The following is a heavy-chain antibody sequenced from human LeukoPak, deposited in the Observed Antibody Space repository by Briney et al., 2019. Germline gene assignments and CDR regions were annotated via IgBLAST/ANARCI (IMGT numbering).Heavy chain of an antibody. CDR3: ARDPYGSGSYYFLTDY. CDR2: ISSSSSTI. CDR1: GFTFSSYS. J-gene: IGHJ4*02. Sequence: GGSLRLSCAASGFTFSSYSMNWVRQAPGKGLEWVSYISSSSSTIYYADSVKGRLTISRDNAKNSLYLQMNSLRAEDTAVYYCARDPYGSGSYYFLTDYWGQGTLVTVSS. D-gene: IGHD3-10*01. V-gene: IGHV3-48*04.